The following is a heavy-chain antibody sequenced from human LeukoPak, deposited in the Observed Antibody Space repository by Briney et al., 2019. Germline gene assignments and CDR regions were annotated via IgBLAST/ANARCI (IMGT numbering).Heavy chain of an antibody. J-gene: IGHJ5*02. D-gene: IGHD3-3*02. CDR3: AHKTGYSISWYWFDP. CDR1: GFSLSTYGVG. CDR2: IYWDDDK. V-gene: IGHV2-5*02. Sequence: SGPTLVNPTQTLTLTCTFSGFSLSTYGVGVGWIRQPPGKALEWLAIIYWDDDKRYSPSLKSRLTIPKDTSKNQVVLRMTNMDPVDTATYYCAHKTGYSISWYWFDPWGQGTLVTVSS.